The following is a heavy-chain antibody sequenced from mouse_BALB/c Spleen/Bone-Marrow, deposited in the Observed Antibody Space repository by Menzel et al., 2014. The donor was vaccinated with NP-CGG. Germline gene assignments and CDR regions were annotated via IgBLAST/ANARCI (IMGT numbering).Heavy chain of an antibody. J-gene: IGHJ2*01. CDR2: INPSTGYT. V-gene: IGHV1-7*01. D-gene: IGHD1-1*01. CDR3: ARIYYYGRDY. Sequence: QVQLKQSGAELAKPGASVKMSCKASGYTFTNYWMHWVKQRPGQGLEWIGYINPSTGYTEYNQKFKDKATLTADKSSSTAYMQLSSLTSEDSAVYCCARIYYYGRDYWGQGTTLKVSS. CDR1: GYTFTNYW.